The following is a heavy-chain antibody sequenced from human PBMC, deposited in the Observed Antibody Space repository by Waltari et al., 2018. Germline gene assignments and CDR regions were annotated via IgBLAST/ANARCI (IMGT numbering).Heavy chain of an antibody. D-gene: IGHD3-3*01. J-gene: IGHJ6*02. V-gene: IGHV4-34*01. CDR3: ARGPRCLEWLFTYGMDV. CDR2: INHSGST. CDR1: GGSFSGYY. Sequence: QVQLQQWGAGLLKPSETLSLTCAVYGGSFSGYYWSWIRQPPGKGLEWIGEINHSGSTNDNPSVKSRGTITVDTSKKQFSLKLRSVTAAETAVYYCARGPRCLEWLFTYGMDVWGQGTTVTVSS.